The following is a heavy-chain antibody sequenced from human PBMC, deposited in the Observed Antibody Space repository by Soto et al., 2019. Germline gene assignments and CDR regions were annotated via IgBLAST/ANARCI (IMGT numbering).Heavy chain of an antibody. CDR2: VYHDGRNT. D-gene: IGHD6-19*01. Sequence: VQLVESGGGVVQPGRSLRLSCAASGFTFSDYAMHWVRQAPGKGLEWVAVVYHDGRNTHYADCVKGRFTISRDSSKNTVSLEITSLRAEDTAVYYCAKGGRQWLVTSDFNYWGQGALVTVSS. J-gene: IGHJ4*02. V-gene: IGHV3-30*18. CDR1: GFTFSDYA. CDR3: AKGGRQWLVTSDFNY.